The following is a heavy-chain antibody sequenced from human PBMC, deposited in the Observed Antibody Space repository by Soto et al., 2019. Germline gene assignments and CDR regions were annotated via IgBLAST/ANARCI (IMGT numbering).Heavy chain of an antibody. V-gene: IGHV3-30-3*01. CDR1: GFTFSNYA. J-gene: IGHJ4*02. Sequence: GGSLRLSCAASGFTFSNYAMHWVRQAPGKGLEWVAVISYDGSNDYYADSVKGRFTISRDNSKNTLYLQMNSLRAEDTAIYYCARAHSGLYYIVYWGQGTLVTVSS. D-gene: IGHD1-26*01. CDR3: ARAHSGLYYIVY. CDR2: ISYDGSND.